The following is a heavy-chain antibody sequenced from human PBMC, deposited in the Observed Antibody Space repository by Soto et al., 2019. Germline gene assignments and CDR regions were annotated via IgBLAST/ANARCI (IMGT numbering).Heavy chain of an antibody. D-gene: IGHD3-16*02. CDR3: ARNPYGDYVWGSYRNYYGMDV. CDR2: INAGNGNT. CDR1: GYTFTSYA. V-gene: IGHV1-3*01. Sequence: GASVKVSCKASGYTFTSYAMHWVRQAPGQRLEWMGWINAGNGNTKYSQKFQGRVTITRDTSASTAYMELSSLRSEDTAVYYCARNPYGDYVWGSYRNYYGMDVWGQGTTVTVSS. J-gene: IGHJ6*02.